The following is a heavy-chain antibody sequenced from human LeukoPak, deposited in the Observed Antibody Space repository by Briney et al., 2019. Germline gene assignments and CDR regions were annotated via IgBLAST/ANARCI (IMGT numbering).Heavy chain of an antibody. D-gene: IGHD2-15*01. V-gene: IGHV1-46*01. J-gene: IGHJ4*02. CDR2: INPSGGST. Sequence: ASVKVSCKASGYTFTSYYMHWVRQAPGQGLEWMGLINPSGGSTSYAQKFQGRVTMTRDTSTSTVYMELSSLRSEDTAVYYCARVKCSGGSCYSVDFDYWGQGTLVTVSS. CDR1: GYTFTSYY. CDR3: ARVKCSGGSCYSVDFDY.